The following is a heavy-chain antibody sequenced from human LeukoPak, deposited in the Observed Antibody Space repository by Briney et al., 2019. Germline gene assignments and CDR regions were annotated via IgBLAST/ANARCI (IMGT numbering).Heavy chain of an antibody. CDR1: GFTFTGYA. J-gene: IGHJ4*02. D-gene: IGHD4-17*01. CDR3: AKDAGDYDYFDY. V-gene: IGHV3-30*02. Sequence: GGSLRLSCAASGFTFTGYAMHWVRQAPGKGLEWVAFIRHDESNKYYVDSVKGRFTISRDNSKNTLYLQMNSLRAEDTAVYYCAKDAGDYDYFDYWGQGTLVTVSS. CDR2: IRHDESNK.